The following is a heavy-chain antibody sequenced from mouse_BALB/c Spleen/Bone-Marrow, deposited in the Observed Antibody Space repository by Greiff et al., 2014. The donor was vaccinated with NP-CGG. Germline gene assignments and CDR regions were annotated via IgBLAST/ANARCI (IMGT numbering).Heavy chain of an antibody. CDR2: IDPANGNT. D-gene: IGHD1-1*01. J-gene: IGHJ3*01. V-gene: IGHV14-3*02. Sequence: VQLKESGAELVKPGASVKLSCTASGFNIKDTYMHWVKQRPEQGLEWIGRIDPANGNTKYDPKFQGKATITADTSSNTAYLQLSSLTSEDTAVYYCASYYYGSSLFAYLGQGTLVTVSA. CDR3: ASYYYGSSLFAY. CDR1: GFNIKDTY.